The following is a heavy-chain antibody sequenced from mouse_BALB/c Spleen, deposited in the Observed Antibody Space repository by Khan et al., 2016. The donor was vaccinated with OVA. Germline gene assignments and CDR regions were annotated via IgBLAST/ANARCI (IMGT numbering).Heavy chain of an antibody. CDR3: TRVGGGNRFAY. CDR1: GYTFTDFT. Sequence: VKLLESGAELVRPGVSVKISCKGSGYTFTDFTMHWVKQSHAKSLEWIGVISTYYGDVTYNQKFKGKATMTVDKSSSTAYMELARLTSEDSAIYYWTRVGGGNRFAYWGQGTLVTVSA. J-gene: IGHJ3*01. V-gene: IGHV1S137*01. CDR2: ISTYYGDV.